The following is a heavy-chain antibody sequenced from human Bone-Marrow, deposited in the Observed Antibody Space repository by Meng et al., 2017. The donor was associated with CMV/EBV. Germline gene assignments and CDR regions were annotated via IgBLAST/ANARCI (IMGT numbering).Heavy chain of an antibody. CDR1: GGSISSSSYY. V-gene: IGHV4-39*07. J-gene: IGHJ6*02. Sequence: SETLSLTCTVSGGSISSSSYYWGWIRQPPGKGLEWIGSIYYSGSTYYNPSLKSRVTISVDTSKNQFSLKLSSVTAADTAVYYCARDSGGYDSSGYYYYYYGMDVWGQGTTVTVSS. CDR2: IYYSGST. CDR3: ARDSGGYDSSGYYYYYYGMDV. D-gene: IGHD3-22*01.